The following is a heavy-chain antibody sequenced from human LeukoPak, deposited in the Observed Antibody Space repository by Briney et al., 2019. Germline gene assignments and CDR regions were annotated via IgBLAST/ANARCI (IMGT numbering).Heavy chain of an antibody. V-gene: IGHV4-39*07. D-gene: IGHD4-17*01. Sequence: SETLSLTCTVSGGSISSSSYYWGWIRQPPGKGLEWIGSIYYSGSTTYNNPSLKSRITILVDTSKNQFSLKLSSVTAADTAVYYCARLGPYSTVTTGYNWFDPWGQGTLVTVSS. CDR2: IYYSGSTT. CDR3: ARLGPYSTVTTGYNWFDP. CDR1: GGSISSSSYY. J-gene: IGHJ5*02.